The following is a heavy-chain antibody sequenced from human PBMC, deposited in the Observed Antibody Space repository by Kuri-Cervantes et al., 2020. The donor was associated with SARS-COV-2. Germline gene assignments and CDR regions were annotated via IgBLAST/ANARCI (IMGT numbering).Heavy chain of an antibody. J-gene: IGHJ4*02. CDR1: GYTFTSYY. CDR3: AREDYDFWGGYSDY. V-gene: IGHV1-46*01. CDR2: INPSGGST. D-gene: IGHD3-3*01. Sequence: ASVKVSCKASGYTFTSYYMHWVRQAPGQGLEWMGIINPSGGSTSYAQKFQGRVTMTRDTSTSTAYMELRSLRSDDTAVYYCAREDYDFWGGYSDYWGQGTLVTVSS.